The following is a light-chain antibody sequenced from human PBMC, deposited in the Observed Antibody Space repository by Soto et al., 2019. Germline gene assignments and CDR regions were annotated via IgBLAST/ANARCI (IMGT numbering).Light chain of an antibody. V-gene: IGKV1-39*01. CDR2: AAS. Sequence: DIQMTQSPSSLPASVGDRVTITCRASQTINNYLNWYQQKPGKAPKLLIYAASSLQSGVPSRFSGSGSGTDFTLTISSLQAEDSATYFCQESITAPLTFGGGTKVEVK. J-gene: IGKJ4*01. CDR1: QTINNY. CDR3: QESITAPLT.